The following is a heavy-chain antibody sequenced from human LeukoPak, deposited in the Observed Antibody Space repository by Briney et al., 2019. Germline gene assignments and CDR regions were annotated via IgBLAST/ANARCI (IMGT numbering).Heavy chain of an antibody. V-gene: IGHV3-23*01. Sequence: GGSLRLSCAASGFTFSSYAMSWVRQAPGKGLEWVSAISGSGGSTYYADSVKGRFTISRDNSKTTLYLQMNSLRAEDTAVYYCAKDHGADSYGQLSDYWGQGTLVTVSS. D-gene: IGHD5-18*01. J-gene: IGHJ4*02. CDR2: ISGSGGST. CDR1: GFTFSSYA. CDR3: AKDHGADSYGQLSDY.